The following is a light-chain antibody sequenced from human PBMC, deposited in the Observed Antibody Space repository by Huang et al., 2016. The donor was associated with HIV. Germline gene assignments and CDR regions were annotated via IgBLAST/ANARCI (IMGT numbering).Light chain of an antibody. Sequence: DTQMTQSPSTLSASVGDRVTITCRASQSISTWLAWYQQKPGKAPKLLIYDAASLGSGVPSRFSGSGSGTQFTLTISSLQPDNFATYYCQQYNSYPWTFGQGTKVEIK. CDR3: QQYNSYPWT. J-gene: IGKJ1*01. V-gene: IGKV1-5*01. CDR1: QSISTW. CDR2: DAA.